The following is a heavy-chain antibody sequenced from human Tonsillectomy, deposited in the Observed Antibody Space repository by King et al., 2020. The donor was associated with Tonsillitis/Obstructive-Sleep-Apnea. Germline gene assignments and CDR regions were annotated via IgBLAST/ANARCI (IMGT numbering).Heavy chain of an antibody. CDR3: ARAGQWLAPGGGYYFDY. D-gene: IGHD6-19*01. J-gene: IGHJ4*02. V-gene: IGHV3-48*02. CDR1: GFTFSSYS. Sequence: VQLVESGGGLVQPGGSLRLSCAASGFTFSSYSMNWVRQAPGKGLEWVSYISSSSSTIYYADSVKGRFIISRDNAKNSLYLQMNSLRDEDTAVYYRARAGQWLAPGGGYYFDYWGQGTLCTVSS. CDR2: ISSSSSTI.